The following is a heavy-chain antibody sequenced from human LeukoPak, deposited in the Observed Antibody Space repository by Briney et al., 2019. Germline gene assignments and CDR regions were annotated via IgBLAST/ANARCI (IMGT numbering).Heavy chain of an antibody. Sequence: ASVTVSCKASGFTFTGYYMHWLRQAPGQGIHWMGWINPNSGGTNYAQKFQGRITITRDTSISTAYMELSRLRSDDTAVYYCARGVLRYCGWSQKWFDPWGQGTLVTVSS. CDR2: INPNSGGT. CDR1: GFTFTGYY. D-gene: IGHD3-9*01. J-gene: IGHJ5*02. V-gene: IGHV1-2*02. CDR3: ARGVLRYCGWSQKWFDP.